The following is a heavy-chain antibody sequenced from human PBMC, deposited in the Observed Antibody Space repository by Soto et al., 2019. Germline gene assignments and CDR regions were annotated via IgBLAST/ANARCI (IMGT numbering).Heavy chain of an antibody. CDR1: GFTFSSYW. CDR2: IKQDGSEK. CDR3: AKTMGYPTANPEKRSSSWFQYYYYYSMDV. D-gene: IGHD6-13*01. V-gene: IGHV3-7*01. J-gene: IGHJ6*02. Sequence: EVQLVESGGGLVQPGGSLRLSCAASGFTFSSYWMSWVRQAPGKGLEWVANIKQDGSEKYYVDSVKGRFTISRDNAKNSLYLQMNSLRADDTAVYYCAKTMGYPTANPEKRSSSWFQYYYYYSMDVWGQGTTVTVSS.